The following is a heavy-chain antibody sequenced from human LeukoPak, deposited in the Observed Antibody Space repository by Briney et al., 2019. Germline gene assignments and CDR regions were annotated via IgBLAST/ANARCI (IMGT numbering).Heavy chain of an antibody. V-gene: IGHV3-15*01. J-gene: IGHJ5*02. CDR3: TIDHRLIAVHIVAAFGS. Sequence: GGSLRLSCAASGFTFSNDWMSWVRQAPGKGLEWVGRIRSNTDGGTTEYAAPVKGRFTISRDDSKNTLYLQMSSLKTEVTALYYCTIDHRLIAVHIVAAFGSWGQGTLVTVSS. D-gene: IGHD5-12*01. CDR1: GFTFSNDW. CDR2: IRSNTDGGTT.